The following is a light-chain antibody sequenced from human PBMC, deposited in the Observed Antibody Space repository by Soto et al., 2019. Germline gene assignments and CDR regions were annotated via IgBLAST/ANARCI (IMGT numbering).Light chain of an antibody. J-gene: IGLJ2*01. CDR1: SGGIASNY. CDR2: EDN. Sequence: NFMLTQPHSVSESPGKTVTISCTRSSGGIASNYVQWYQQRPGSAPTTVIYEDNQRPSGVPDRFSGSIDSSSNSASLTISGLKTEDEADYYCQSYDSSFVVFGGGPKLTVL. CDR3: QSYDSSFVV. V-gene: IGLV6-57*04.